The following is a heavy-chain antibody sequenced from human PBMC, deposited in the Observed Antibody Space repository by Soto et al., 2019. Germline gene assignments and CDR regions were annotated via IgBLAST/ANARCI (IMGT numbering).Heavy chain of an antibody. J-gene: IGHJ4*02. D-gene: IGHD2-21*01. V-gene: IGHV3-11*06. CDR2: ISPKSTYR. CDR3: ARGGGGGLFEH. CDR1: GFPFSDYY. Sequence: PGGSLRLSCATCGFPFSDYYMSWIRQAPGKGLEWLSHISPKSTYRNYADSVKGRFTISRDNTKSSLFLQMNSLGVEDTAVYYCARGGGGGLFEHWGQGVLVTAPQ.